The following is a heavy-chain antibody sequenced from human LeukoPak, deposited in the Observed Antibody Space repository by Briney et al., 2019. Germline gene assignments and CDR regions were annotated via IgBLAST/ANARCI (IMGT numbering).Heavy chain of an antibody. J-gene: IGHJ4*02. CDR2: IYSGGTT. Sequence: GESLRLSCAASGFTVSSNYMSWVRQAPGKGLEWVSVIYSGGTTYYADSVKGRFTISRDNSKNTLYLQMNSLRAEDTAVYYCARDGPGTGNFDYWGQGTLVTVSS. CDR1: GFTVSSNY. V-gene: IGHV3-66*01. D-gene: IGHD1-14*01. CDR3: ARDGPGTGNFDY.